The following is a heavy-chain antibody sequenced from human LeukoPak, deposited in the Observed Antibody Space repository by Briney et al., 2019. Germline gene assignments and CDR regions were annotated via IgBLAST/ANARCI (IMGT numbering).Heavy chain of an antibody. CDR3: ARHTAMFSFDY. D-gene: IGHD5-18*01. CDR2: IYYSGST. J-gene: IGHJ4*02. V-gene: IGHV4-39*01. Sequence: PSETLSLTCTVSGGSISSSSYYWGWIRQPPGKGLEWIGSIYYSGSTYYNPSLKSRVTISVDTSKNQFSLKLSSVTAPDTAVYYCARHTAMFSFDYWGQGTLVTVSS. CDR1: GGSISSSSYY.